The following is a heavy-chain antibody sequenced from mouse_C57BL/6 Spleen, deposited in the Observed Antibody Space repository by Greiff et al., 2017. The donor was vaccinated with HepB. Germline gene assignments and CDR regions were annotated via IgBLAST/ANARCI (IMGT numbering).Heavy chain of an antibody. V-gene: IGHV1-64*01. J-gene: IGHJ4*01. Sequence: VKLQQPGAELVKPGASVKLSCKASGYTFASYWMHWVKQRPGQGLEWIGMIHPNSGSTNYNEKFKSKATLTVDKSSSTAYMQLSSLTSEDSAVYYCARNEAMDYWGQGTSVTVSS. CDR1: GYTFASYW. CDR3: ARNEAMDY. CDR2: IHPNSGST.